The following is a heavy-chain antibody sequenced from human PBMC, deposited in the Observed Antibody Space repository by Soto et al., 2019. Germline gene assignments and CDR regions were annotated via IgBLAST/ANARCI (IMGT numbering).Heavy chain of an antibody. V-gene: IGHV5-51*01. D-gene: IGHD3-10*01. CDR3: ARGGAAYGLDY. Sequence: SSSSYYWGWIRQPPGKGLEWMGIIYPGDSETRYSPSFQGQVTISHDKSISTAFLQWSSLQASDSGMYYCARGGAAYGLDYWGQGTLVTVSS. J-gene: IGHJ4*02. CDR2: IYPGDSET. CDR1: SSSSYY.